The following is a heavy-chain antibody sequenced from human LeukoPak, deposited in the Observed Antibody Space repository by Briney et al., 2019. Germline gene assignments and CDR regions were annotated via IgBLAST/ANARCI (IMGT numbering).Heavy chain of an antibody. CDR2: IYYSGST. V-gene: IGHV4-59*01. CDR3: ARGGRVAVAGLFDF. J-gene: IGHJ4*02. D-gene: IGHD6-19*01. Sequence: SETLSLTCTVSGGSMSYYYWSWIRQPPGKGLEWIGYIYYSGSTNYNPSLKSRVTISVDTSKNQFSLKLTSVTAADTAVYYCARGGRVAVAGLFDFWGQGISVTVSS. CDR1: GGSMSYYY.